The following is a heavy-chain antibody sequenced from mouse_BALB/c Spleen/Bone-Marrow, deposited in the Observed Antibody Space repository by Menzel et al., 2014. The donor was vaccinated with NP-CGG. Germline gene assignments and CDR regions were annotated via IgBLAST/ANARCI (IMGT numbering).Heavy chain of an antibody. V-gene: IGHV1-31*01. CDR3: ARGIYYGGYFDY. Sequence: EVQLQQSGPELAKPGASVKISCKASGYSFTGYYMHWVKPSHVKSLEWIGRINPYNGATSYNQNFKDKASLTVDKSSSTAYMELHSLTSEDSAVYYCARGIYYGGYFDYWGQGTTLTVSS. D-gene: IGHD1-1*01. J-gene: IGHJ2*01. CDR2: INPYNGAT. CDR1: GYSFTGYY.